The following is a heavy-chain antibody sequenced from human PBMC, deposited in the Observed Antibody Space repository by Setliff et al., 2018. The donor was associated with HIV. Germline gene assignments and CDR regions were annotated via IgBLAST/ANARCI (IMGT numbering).Heavy chain of an antibody. V-gene: IGHV4-39*07. J-gene: IGHJ4*02. CDR3: ARKPGFCSGGGCRGYFDY. D-gene: IGHD2-15*01. CDR1: GGSISSSSYY. Sequence: SETLSLTCTVSGGSISSSSYYWGWIRQPPGKGLEWIGRIDYSGSTYYNPSLKSRVTISVDTSKSQLSLKLSSVTAADTAVYYCARKPGFCSGGGCRGYFDYWGQGTLVTVSS. CDR2: IDYSGST.